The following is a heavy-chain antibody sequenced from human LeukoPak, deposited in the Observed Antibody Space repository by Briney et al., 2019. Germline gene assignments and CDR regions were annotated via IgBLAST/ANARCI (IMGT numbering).Heavy chain of an antibody. D-gene: IGHD2-15*01. J-gene: IGHJ6*02. CDR1: GYTLTELS. V-gene: IGHV1-24*01. CDR3: GRGPKAGGPHHDMDV. CDR2: FDPEDGET. Sequence: ASVKVSCKVSGYTLTELSVHWVRQAPGKGLEWMGGFDPEDGETIYAQKFQGRVTMAEDTSTDTAYMELRSLSSDDTAVYYCGRGPKAGGPHHDMDVWGRGTTVTVSS.